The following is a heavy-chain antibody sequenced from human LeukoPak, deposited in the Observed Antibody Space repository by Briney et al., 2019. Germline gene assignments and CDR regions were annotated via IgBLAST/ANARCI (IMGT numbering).Heavy chain of an antibody. J-gene: IGHJ4*02. CDR3: ARVRGGGSYSDY. V-gene: IGHV1-46*01. D-gene: IGHD1-26*01. CDR2: VDTTGDNT. CDR1: GYSFTSYF. Sequence: GASVQVPCKASGYSFTSYFLGWVRQAPGQGLEWMRIVDTTGDNTGYAQKFQGRVTMTRDSSTSTLYMELSSLGYADPAVYYCARVRGGGSYSDYWGQGTPVTVSS.